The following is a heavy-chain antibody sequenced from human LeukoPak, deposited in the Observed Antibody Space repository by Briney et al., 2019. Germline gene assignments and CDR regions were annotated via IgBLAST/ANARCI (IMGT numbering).Heavy chain of an antibody. CDR3: ARHFGSGRGYYYMDV. D-gene: IGHD1-26*01. CDR2: IYTSGST. J-gene: IGHJ6*03. V-gene: IGHV4-4*09. Sequence: SETLSLTCTVSGGSISSYYWSWIRQPPGKGLKWIGYIYTSGSTNYNPSLKSRVTISVDTSKNQFSLKLSSVTAADTAVYYCARHFGSGRGYYYMDVWGKGTTVTVSS. CDR1: GGSISSYY.